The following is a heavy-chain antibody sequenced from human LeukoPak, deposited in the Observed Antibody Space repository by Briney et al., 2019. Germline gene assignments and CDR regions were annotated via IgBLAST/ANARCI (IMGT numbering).Heavy chain of an antibody. CDR1: GYTFTYHY. CDR2: ITPFNGNT. J-gene: IGHJ4*02. Sequence: SVKVSCKASGYTFTYHYLHWVRQAPGQALERMGWITPFNGNTNYAQKFQDRVTITRDRSMSTVYMELSSLRSEDTAMYYCAKSSDYSNYVFAYWGQGTLVTVSS. V-gene: IGHV1-45*02. D-gene: IGHD4-11*01. CDR3: AKSSDYSNYVFAY.